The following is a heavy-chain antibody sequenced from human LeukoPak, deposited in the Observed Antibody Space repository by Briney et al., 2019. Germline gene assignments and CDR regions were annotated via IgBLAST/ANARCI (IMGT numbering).Heavy chain of an antibody. Sequence: GGSLRLSCAASGFTFSTYGMHWVRQAPGKGLEWVAFIRYDGSNKYYADSVKGRFTISRDNSKNTLYLQMNSLRAEDTAVYYCVKDQKKGYSYGYVFYYYYMDVWGKGTTVTISS. D-gene: IGHD5-18*01. CDR2: IRYDGSNK. V-gene: IGHV3-30*02. CDR1: GFTFSTYG. J-gene: IGHJ6*03. CDR3: VKDQKKGYSYGYVFYYYYMDV.